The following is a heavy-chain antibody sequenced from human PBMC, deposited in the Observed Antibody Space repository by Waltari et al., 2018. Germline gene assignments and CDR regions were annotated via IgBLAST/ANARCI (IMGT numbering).Heavy chain of an antibody. J-gene: IGHJ4*02. Sequence: EVQLVGSGGGVVRPGGCLSLSCAASGYTLDDYGMSWVRQAPGKGLEWVSGINWNGGSTGYADSVKGRFTISRDNAKNSLYLQMNSLRAEDTALYHCARANNDELRSPVDYWGQGTLVTVSS. CDR3: ARANNDELRSPVDY. D-gene: IGHD1-7*01. CDR2: INWNGGST. CDR1: GYTLDDYG. V-gene: IGHV3-20*01.